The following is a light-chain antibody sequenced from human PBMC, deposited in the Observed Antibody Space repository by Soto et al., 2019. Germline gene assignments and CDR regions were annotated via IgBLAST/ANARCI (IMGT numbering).Light chain of an antibody. CDR2: KAS. Sequence: DIQMPKSPSTMSASIGARSSITGRARQTISRWLAWYQQNPGKATNLLIYKASTLESGVPSRFSGSGSGTEFTLTLSSLQPDESATYYCKQYDSFPRTVGNGTKVDIK. V-gene: IGKV1-5*03. J-gene: IGKJ1*01. CDR3: KQYDSFPRT. CDR1: QTISRW.